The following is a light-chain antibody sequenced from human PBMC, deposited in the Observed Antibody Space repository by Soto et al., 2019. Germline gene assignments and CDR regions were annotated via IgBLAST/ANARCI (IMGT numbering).Light chain of an antibody. CDR2: DAS. Sequence: EIVMTQSPATLSVSPGERATLSCRASQSVRSNLAWYQQKPGQAPRLLIYDASTRATGIPARFSGSESGTEFTLTISSLQSEDFAVYYCQQYNDWPPYTFGQGTKLEIK. CDR1: QSVRSN. J-gene: IGKJ2*01. CDR3: QQYNDWPPYT. V-gene: IGKV3-15*01.